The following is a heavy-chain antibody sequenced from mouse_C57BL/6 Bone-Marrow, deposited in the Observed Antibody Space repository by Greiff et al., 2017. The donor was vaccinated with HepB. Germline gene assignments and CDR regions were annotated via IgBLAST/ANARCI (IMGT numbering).Heavy chain of an antibody. D-gene: IGHD2-5*01. V-gene: IGHV5-4*01. CDR3: ARDGYYSNSLPY. Sequence: DVQLVESGGGLVKPGGSLKLSCAASGFTFSSYAMSWVRQTPEKRLEWVANISDGGSYTYYPDNVKGRFTISRDNAKNNLYLQMSHLKSEDTAMYYCARDGYYSNSLPYWGQGTLVTVSA. CDR1: GFTFSSYA. J-gene: IGHJ3*01. CDR2: ISDGGSYT.